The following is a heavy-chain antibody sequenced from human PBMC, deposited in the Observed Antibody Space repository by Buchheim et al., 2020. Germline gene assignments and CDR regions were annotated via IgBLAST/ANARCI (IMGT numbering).Heavy chain of an antibody. V-gene: IGHV4-34*01. D-gene: IGHD1-26*01. CDR2: INHSESI. CDR1: GGSFSGYF. CDR3: ARSIVGATGEGFYYYGMDV. J-gene: IGHJ6*02. Sequence: QVQLQQWGAGLLKPSETLSLTCAVYGGSFSGYFWSWVRQSPGKGLEWIGEINHSESINYNPSLKSRVTISVDTSKNQFSLKLSSVTAADTAVYYCARSIVGATGEGFYYYGMDVWGQGTT.